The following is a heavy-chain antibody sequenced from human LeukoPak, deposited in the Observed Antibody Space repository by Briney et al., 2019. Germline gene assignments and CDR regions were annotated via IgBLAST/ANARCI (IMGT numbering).Heavy chain of an antibody. V-gene: IGHV4-4*02. J-gene: IGHJ6*03. CDR3: ARAIMVRGYYYYYYMDV. D-gene: IGHD3-10*01. CDR2: IYHSGST. CDR1: GGSISSSNW. Sequence: SGTLSLTCAVSGGSISSSNWWSWVRQPPGKGLEWIGEIYHSGSTNYNPSLKSRVTISVDTSKNQFSLKLSSVTAADTAVYYCARAIMVRGYYYYYYMDVWGKGTTVTVSS.